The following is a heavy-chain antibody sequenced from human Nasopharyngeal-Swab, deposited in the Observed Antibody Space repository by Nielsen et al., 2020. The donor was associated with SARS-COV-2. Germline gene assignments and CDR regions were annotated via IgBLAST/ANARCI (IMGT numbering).Heavy chain of an antibody. J-gene: IGHJ3*02. Sequence: GESLKISCKGSGYSFTSYWIGWVRQRPGKGLEWMGIIYPGDSDTRYSPSFQGQVTISADKSISTAYLQWSSLKASDTAMYYCARQKIRKHIVVVTAIWDAFDIWGQGTMVTVSS. D-gene: IGHD2-21*02. CDR3: ARQKIRKHIVVVTAIWDAFDI. V-gene: IGHV5-51*01. CDR1: GYSFTSYW. CDR2: IYPGDSDT.